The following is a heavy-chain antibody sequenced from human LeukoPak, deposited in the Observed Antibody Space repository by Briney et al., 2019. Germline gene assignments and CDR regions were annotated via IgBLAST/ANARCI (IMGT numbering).Heavy chain of an antibody. CDR2: TYYSGST. J-gene: IGHJ3*02. CDR1: GGSISSSSYY. D-gene: IGHD1-26*01. V-gene: IGHV4-39*01. Sequence: SETLSLTCTVSGGSISSSSYYWGWIRQPPGKGLEWIGTTYYSGSTYYNPSLKSRVTISVDTSKNQFSLKLSSVTAADTAVYYCARSRIVGAPRHDAFDIWGQGTMVTVSS. CDR3: ARSRIVGAPRHDAFDI.